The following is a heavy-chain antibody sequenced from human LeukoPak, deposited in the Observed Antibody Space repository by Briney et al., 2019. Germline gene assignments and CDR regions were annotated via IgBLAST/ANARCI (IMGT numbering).Heavy chain of an antibody. D-gene: IGHD3-16*01. V-gene: IGHV4-4*07. CDR1: GGSISSYS. CDR3: ARGGLRDAFDI. Sequence: SETLSLTCAVSGGSISSYSWSCFRQPAGKGLEWIGRIYTSGSTNYNPSLKSRVTMSVDTSKNQFSLKLSSVTAADTAVYYCARGGLRDAFDIWARGQWSQSLQ. J-gene: IGHJ3*02. CDR2: IYTSGST.